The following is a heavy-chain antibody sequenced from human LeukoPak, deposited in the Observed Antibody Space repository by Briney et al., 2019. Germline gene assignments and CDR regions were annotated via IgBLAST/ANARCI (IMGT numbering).Heavy chain of an antibody. CDR2: INPSGGST. J-gene: IGHJ4*02. V-gene: IGHV1-46*01. D-gene: IGHD3-9*01. CDR3: AREYYDILTGYYKGFDY. CDR1: GYTFTSYY. Sequence: ASVKVSCKASGYTFTSYYMHWVRQAPGQGLEWMGIINPSGGSTSYAQKFQGRVTMTRDTSTSTVYMELSSLRSEDTAVYYRAREYYDILTGYYKGFDYWGQGTLVTVSS.